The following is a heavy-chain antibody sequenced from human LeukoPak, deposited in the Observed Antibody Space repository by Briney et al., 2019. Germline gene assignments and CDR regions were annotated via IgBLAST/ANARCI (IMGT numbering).Heavy chain of an antibody. D-gene: IGHD5-12*01. CDR1: GFTLSSYG. Sequence: AGGSLRLSCAASGFTLSSYGMHWVRQAPGKGLEWVAVISYDGSNKYYADSVKGRFTISRDNSKNTLYLQVNSLRAEDTAVYYCANLPLRDIVANHWGQGTLVTVSS. J-gene: IGHJ4*02. CDR3: ANLPLRDIVANH. V-gene: IGHV3-30*18. CDR2: ISYDGSNK.